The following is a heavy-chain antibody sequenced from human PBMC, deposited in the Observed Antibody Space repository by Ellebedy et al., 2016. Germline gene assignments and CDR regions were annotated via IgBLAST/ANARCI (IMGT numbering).Heavy chain of an antibody. CDR1: GFTFSSYA. V-gene: IGHV3-30-3*01. J-gene: IGHJ4*02. CDR3: AREGAVRGCLDY. D-gene: IGHD6-19*01. CDR2: ISYDGSNK. Sequence: GGSLRLXXAASGFTFSSYAMHWVRQAPGKGLEWVAVISYDGSNKYYADSVKGRFTISRDNSKNTLYLQMNSLRAEDTAVYYCAREGAVRGCLDYWGQGTLVTVSS.